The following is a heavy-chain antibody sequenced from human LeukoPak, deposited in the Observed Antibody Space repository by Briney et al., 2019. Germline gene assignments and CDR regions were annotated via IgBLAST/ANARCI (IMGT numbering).Heavy chain of an antibody. D-gene: IGHD2-21*02. Sequence: PGGSLRLSCAASGFIFNTYWMSWVRQAPGKGLEWVAKINQDGSEKYYVESVKGRFTISRDNAKHSLYLQMNSLRAEDTAVYYCARTKFVVGTHFFCSFDYWGQGALVTVSS. V-gene: IGHV3-7*01. CDR1: GFIFNTYW. CDR3: ARTKFVVGTHFFCSFDY. J-gene: IGHJ4*02. CDR2: INQDGSEK.